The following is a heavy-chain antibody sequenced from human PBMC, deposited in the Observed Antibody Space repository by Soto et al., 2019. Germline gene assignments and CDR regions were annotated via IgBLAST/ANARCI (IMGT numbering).Heavy chain of an antibody. Sequence: PSETLSLTCTVSGGSISSSSYYWGWIRQPPGKGLEWIGSIYYSGSTYYNPSLKSRVTISVDTSKNQFSLKLSSVTAADTAVYYCARLARYSRRNWFDPWGQGTLVTVSS. J-gene: IGHJ5*02. CDR3: ARLARYSRRNWFDP. V-gene: IGHV4-39*01. CDR2: IYYSGST. D-gene: IGHD6-13*01. CDR1: GGSISSSSYY.